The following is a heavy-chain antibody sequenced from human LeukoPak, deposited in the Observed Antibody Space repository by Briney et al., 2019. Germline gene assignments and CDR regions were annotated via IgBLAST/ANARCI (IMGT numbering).Heavy chain of an antibody. V-gene: IGHV1-2*02. D-gene: IGHD2-2*01. CDR2: INPNSGGT. CDR1: GYTFTAYY. Sequence: ASVKVSCKASGYTFTAYYIHWVRRAPGQGLEWMGWINPNSGGTESAQEFQGRVTMTRDTSITTAYMELSGLNSDDTAVYYCSRGPVPAAIFRFDPWGQGTLVTVSS. J-gene: IGHJ5*02. CDR3: SRGPVPAAIFRFDP.